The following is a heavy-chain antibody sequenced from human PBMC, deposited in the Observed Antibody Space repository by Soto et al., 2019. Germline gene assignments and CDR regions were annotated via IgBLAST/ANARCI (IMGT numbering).Heavy chain of an antibody. D-gene: IGHD4-17*01. V-gene: IGHV1-69*01. CDR3: ARCIQLDYLQGLDV. CDR1: GDTFNNHL. J-gene: IGHJ6*02. Sequence: QVQLLQSGSEVREPGSSVRVSCKASGDTFNNHLIAWVRQAPGQGLEWMGGIVPMYGTPHFAQKFQGRVAITADESKSTVYMELHGLGRDDTATFYCARCIQLDYLQGLDVCGQGTTVTVS. CDR2: IVPMYGTP.